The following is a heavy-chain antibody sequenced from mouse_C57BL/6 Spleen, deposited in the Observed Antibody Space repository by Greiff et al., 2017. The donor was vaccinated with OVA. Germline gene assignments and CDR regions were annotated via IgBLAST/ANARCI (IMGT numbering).Heavy chain of an antibody. V-gene: IGHV1-52*01. J-gene: IGHJ3*01. D-gene: IGHD1-1*01. CDR3: AKGYCSSSWFAY. CDR1: GYTFTSYW. CDR2: IDPYDSET. Sequence: VQLQQPGAELVRPGSSVKLSCKASGYTFTSYWMHWVKQRPIQGLEWIGTIDPYDSETPYNQKLKDKATLTVDKSSSPAYMQLSSLTSEDSAVYYCAKGYCSSSWFAYWGQGTLVTVSA.